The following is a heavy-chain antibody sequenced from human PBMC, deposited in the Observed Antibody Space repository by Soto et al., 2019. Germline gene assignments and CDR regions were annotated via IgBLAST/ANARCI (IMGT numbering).Heavy chain of an antibody. D-gene: IGHD3-3*01. J-gene: IGHJ3*02. CDR1: GGSINSDAYY. CDR2: LHYTGAA. Sequence: QLHVQESGPGLVKPSETLSLTCTVSGGSINSDAYYWGWIRQPPGKGLEWIGSLHYTGAAFYKPSLSSRVTISGDTSNRQSFLELTSVTAADTAVYFCATIINTGVAARGYFDIWGQGTMVTVSS. CDR3: ATIINTGVAARGYFDI. V-gene: IGHV4-39*01.